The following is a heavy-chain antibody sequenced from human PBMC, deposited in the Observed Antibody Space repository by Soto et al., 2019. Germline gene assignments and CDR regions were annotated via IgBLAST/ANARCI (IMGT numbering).Heavy chain of an antibody. CDR1: GFTFSSYG. J-gene: IGHJ4*02. CDR3: AKDGAAAGTPLDY. V-gene: IGHV3-30*18. CDR2: ISYDGSNK. D-gene: IGHD6-13*01. Sequence: GGSLRLSCAASGFTFSSYGMHWVRQVPGKGLEWVAVISYDGSNKYYADSVKGRFTISRDNSKNTLYLQMNSLRAEDTAVYYCAKDGAAAGTPLDYWGQGTLVTVSS.